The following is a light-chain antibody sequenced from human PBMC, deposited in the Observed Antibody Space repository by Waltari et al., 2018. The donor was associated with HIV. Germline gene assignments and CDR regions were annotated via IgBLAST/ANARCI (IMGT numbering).Light chain of an antibody. V-gene: IGLV2-11*01. J-gene: IGLJ1*01. CDR3: CSYAGSYTFV. Sequence: QSALTQPRSVSGSPGQSVTISCTGTSSDVGGYNYVSWYQHHPGKAPKLMIYDVSKRPSGVPDRFSCSKSGNTASLTISGLQAEDEADYYCCSYAGSYTFVFGTGTKVTVL. CDR2: DVS. CDR1: SSDVGGYNY.